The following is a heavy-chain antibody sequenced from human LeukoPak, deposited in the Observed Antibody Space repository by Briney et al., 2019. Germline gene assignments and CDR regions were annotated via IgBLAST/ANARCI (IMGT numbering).Heavy chain of an antibody. CDR2: INPSGGST. CDR1: GYTFTSYY. Sequence: GASVKVSCKASGYTFTSYYMHWVRQAPGQGLEWMGIINPSGGSTSYAQKLQGRVTMTTDTSTSTAYMELRSLRSDDTAVYYCASTCARSSTSCPFDYWGQGTLVTVSS. D-gene: IGHD2-2*01. J-gene: IGHJ4*02. V-gene: IGHV1-46*01. CDR3: ASTCARSSTSCPFDY.